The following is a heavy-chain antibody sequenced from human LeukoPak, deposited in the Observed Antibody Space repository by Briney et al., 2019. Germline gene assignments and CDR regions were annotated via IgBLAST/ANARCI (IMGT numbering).Heavy chain of an antibody. CDR1: GFTVSSNY. CDR2: IYNGGST. V-gene: IGHV3-53*01. Sequence: GGSLRLSCAASGFTVSSNYMSWVRQAPGKGLEWVSVIYNGGSTYYADSVKGRFTISRDNSKNTLYLQMNSLRAEDTAVYYCARDSRSSSWYNYFDYWGQGTLVTVSS. CDR3: ARDSRSSSWYNYFDY. J-gene: IGHJ4*02. D-gene: IGHD6-13*01.